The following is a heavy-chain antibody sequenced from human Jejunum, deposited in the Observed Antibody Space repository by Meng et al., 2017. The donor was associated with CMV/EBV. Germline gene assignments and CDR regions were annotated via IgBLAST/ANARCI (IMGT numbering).Heavy chain of an antibody. Sequence: VQLLGAGGGLVQPGGSLRLSCAASGFTFNDMSWVRQAPGKGLEWVSAISATGRSTYYADSVKGRFTISRDNSKNTLFLQVSSLRAEDTAIYYCAKDDRGVQSNWGQGTLVTVSS. CDR2: ISATGRST. CDR1: GFTFND. V-gene: IGHV3-23*01. J-gene: IGHJ4*02. D-gene: IGHD3-22*01. CDR3: AKDDRGVQSN.